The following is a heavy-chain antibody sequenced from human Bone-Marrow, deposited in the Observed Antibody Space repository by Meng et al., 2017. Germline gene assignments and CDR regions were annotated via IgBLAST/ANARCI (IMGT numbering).Heavy chain of an antibody. CDR2: IRSKANSYAT. Sequence: EVQLVESGGGLVQPGGSLKLSCAASGFTFSGPAMHWVRQASGKGLEWVGRIRSKANSYATAYAASVKGRFTISRDDSKNTAYLQMNSLKTEDTAVYYCTSQTFNYGGNSDYWGQGTLVTVSS. V-gene: IGHV3-73*02. CDR1: GFTFSGPA. CDR3: TSQTFNYGGNSDY. D-gene: IGHD4-23*01. J-gene: IGHJ4*02.